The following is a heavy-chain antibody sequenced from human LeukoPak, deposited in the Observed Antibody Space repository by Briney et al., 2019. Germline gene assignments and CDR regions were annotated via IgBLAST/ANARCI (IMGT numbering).Heavy chain of an antibody. V-gene: IGHV1-69*13. Sequence: ASVKVSCKASGGTFSSYAISWVRQAPGRGLEWMGGIIPIFGTANYAQKFQGRVTITADESTSTAYMELSSLRSEDTAVYYCARDDYGDYVLRAWGQGTLVTVSS. J-gene: IGHJ5*02. D-gene: IGHD4-17*01. CDR1: GGTFSSYA. CDR3: ARDDYGDYVLRA. CDR2: IIPIFGTA.